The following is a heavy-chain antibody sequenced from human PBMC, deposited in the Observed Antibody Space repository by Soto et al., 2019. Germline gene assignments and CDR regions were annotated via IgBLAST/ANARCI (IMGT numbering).Heavy chain of an antibody. Sequence: LSLTCSVSGDSISTVDYFWAWIRQPPGQALEYIGYIYKSTTTYYNPSFVSRVAISLDTSKSQFSLTVTSVTAADTAVYFCARGRYCLTGRCFPNWFDSWGQGTLVTVSS. D-gene: IGHD2-15*01. J-gene: IGHJ5*01. CDR1: GDSISTVDYF. CDR3: ARGRYCLTGRCFPNWFDS. CDR2: IYKSTTT. V-gene: IGHV4-30-4*01.